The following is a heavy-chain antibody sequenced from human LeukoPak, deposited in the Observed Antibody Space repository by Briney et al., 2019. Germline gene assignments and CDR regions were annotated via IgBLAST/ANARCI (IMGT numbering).Heavy chain of an antibody. CDR1: GGSISTSNYY. J-gene: IGHJ3*01. CDR3: AKPSNYYGSATDAFDF. Sequence: SETLSLTCTVSGGSISTSNYYWGWIRQPPGKGLEWIGNIFYSGSTYYSPSLRSRVTISLDTSRNQFSLKLNSVTAADTAVYYCAKPSNYYGSATDAFDFWGQGTMVTVSS. D-gene: IGHD3-10*01. CDR2: IFYSGST. V-gene: IGHV4-39*07.